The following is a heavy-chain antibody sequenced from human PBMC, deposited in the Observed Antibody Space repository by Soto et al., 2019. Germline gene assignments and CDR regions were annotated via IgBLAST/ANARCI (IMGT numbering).Heavy chain of an antibody. D-gene: IGHD3-3*01. CDR2: INPATGAA. V-gene: IGHV1-2*02. CDR3: ARGGGVGVAGSAAFDM. CDR1: GYPVTASY. J-gene: IGHJ3*02. Sequence: QLHLVQSGAVVKKPGASVTVSCSASGYPVTASYMHWVRQAPGRGLEWMGGINPATGAAKYTPTFQGRVTMTRDTSTSTVFMELSGLTSEDPAVFYCARGGGVGVAGSAAFDMWGQGTLVTVSS.